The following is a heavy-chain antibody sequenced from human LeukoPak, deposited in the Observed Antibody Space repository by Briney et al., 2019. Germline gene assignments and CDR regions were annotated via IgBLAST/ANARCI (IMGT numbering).Heavy chain of an antibody. CDR1: GFTFSSYG. J-gene: IGHJ4*02. Sequence: PGGSLRLSCAASGFTFSSYGMSWVRQAPGKGLEWVSAISASGGSTYYADSVKGRFTISRDNSKNTLYLQMNSLRAEDTAVYYCAKDSPKYYDILTGFRSFDYWGQGTLVTVSS. V-gene: IGHV3-23*01. CDR2: ISASGGST. CDR3: AKDSPKYYDILTGFRSFDY. D-gene: IGHD3-9*01.